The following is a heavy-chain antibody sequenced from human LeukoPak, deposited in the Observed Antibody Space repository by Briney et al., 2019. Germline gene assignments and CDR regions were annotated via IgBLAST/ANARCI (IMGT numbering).Heavy chain of an antibody. Sequence: GVSLRLSCTASGFTFRVSAMPGVRQASGKGREGVGRMRSKANSYATTYAADVKGRFTISSDDSKNTAYLQMNSLKTEDTAVYYCTRQGWADYYGSGSYEAPYGMDVWGQGTTVTVSS. J-gene: IGHJ6*02. V-gene: IGHV3-73*01. CDR3: TRQGWADYYGSGSYEAPYGMDV. D-gene: IGHD3-10*01. CDR2: MRSKANSYAT. CDR1: GFTFRVSA.